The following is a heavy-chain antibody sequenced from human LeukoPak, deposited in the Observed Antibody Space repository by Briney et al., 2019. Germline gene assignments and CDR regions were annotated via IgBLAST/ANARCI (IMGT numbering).Heavy chain of an antibody. V-gene: IGHV3-21*01. CDR3: ASSTVEMAAILDHD. J-gene: IGHJ4*02. Sequence: PGGSLRLSCAASGFTFSSYSMNWVRQAPGKGLEWVSSISSSSSYIYYADSVKGRFTISRDNAKNSLYLQMNSLRAEDTAVYYCASSTVEMAAILDHDWGQGTLVTVSS. D-gene: IGHD5-24*01. CDR1: GFTFSSYS. CDR2: ISSSSSYI.